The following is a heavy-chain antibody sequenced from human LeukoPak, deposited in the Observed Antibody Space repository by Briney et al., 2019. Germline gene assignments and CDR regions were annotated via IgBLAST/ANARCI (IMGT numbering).Heavy chain of an antibody. V-gene: IGHV3-30-3*01. CDR2: ISFDGSNK. CDR3: ATVEMATIGVSG. CDR1: GFTFSSYT. Sequence: PGGSLRLSCAASGFTFSSYTMHWVRQAPGKGLEWVAVISFDGSNKYYADSVKGRFTISRDNSKNTLYLQMNSLRAEDTAVYYCATVEMATIGVSGWGQGTLVTVSS. J-gene: IGHJ4*02. D-gene: IGHD5-24*01.